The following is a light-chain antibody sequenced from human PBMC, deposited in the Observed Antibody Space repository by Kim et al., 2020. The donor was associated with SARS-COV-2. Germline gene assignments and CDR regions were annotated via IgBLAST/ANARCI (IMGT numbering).Light chain of an antibody. V-gene: IGLV2-14*03. CDR1: SSDIGAYYF. Sequence: GQPITISCTGTSSDIGAYYFVSWYQQHPGKVPNLMIYDVSKRPSGVSNRFSGSKSGNTASLTISGLQAEDEADYYCSSFTSSISYVFGTGTKVTVL. CDR2: DVS. CDR3: SSFTSSISYV. J-gene: IGLJ1*01.